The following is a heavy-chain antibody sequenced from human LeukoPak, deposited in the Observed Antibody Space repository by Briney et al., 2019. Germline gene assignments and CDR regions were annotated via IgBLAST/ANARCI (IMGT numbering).Heavy chain of an antibody. CDR1: GFTVSSNY. Sequence: PGGSLRLSCAASGFTVSSNYMSWVRQAPGKGLEWVSVIYSGGITYYADSVKGRFTVSRDNSKNTVYLEMNSLRAEDTAVYYCARDLGQYYDTSDNWFDPWGQGTLVTVSS. D-gene: IGHD3-22*01. CDR3: ARDLGQYYDTSDNWFDP. CDR2: IYSGGIT. V-gene: IGHV3-66*01. J-gene: IGHJ5*02.